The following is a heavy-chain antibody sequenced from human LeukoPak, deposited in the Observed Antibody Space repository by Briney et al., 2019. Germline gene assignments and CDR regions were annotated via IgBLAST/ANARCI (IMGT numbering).Heavy chain of an antibody. Sequence: GGSLRLSCAASGFTFSSNWMSWVREAPGEGLEWVSNIRQEGSDKYYMDSVKGGFTISRDNAKNSLSLQMNSLRAEDTAVYYCARDRDCGDGGCYPHFDYWGQGVQVTVSS. CDR2: IRQEGSDK. CDR3: ARDRDCGDGGCYPHFDY. D-gene: IGHD2-15*01. V-gene: IGHV3-7*01. J-gene: IGHJ4*02. CDR1: GFTFSSNW.